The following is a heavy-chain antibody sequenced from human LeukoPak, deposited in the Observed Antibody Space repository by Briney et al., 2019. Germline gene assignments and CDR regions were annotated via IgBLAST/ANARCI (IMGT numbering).Heavy chain of an antibody. CDR2: ISGSGDNT. Sequence: PGGSLRLSCAASGFTFSSYAMSWVRQAPGKGLEWVSGISGSGDNTYYADSVKGRFTISRDNSKNTLYLQVNSLRAEDTAVYYYAKKRTPESSKFYVMDVWGQGTTVTVSS. V-gene: IGHV3-23*01. D-gene: IGHD1-1*01. CDR1: GFTFSSYA. J-gene: IGHJ6*02. CDR3: AKKRTPESSKFYVMDV.